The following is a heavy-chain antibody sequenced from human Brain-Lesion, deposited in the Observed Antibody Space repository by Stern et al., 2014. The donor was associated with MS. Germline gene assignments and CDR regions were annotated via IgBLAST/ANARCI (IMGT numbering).Heavy chain of an antibody. D-gene: IGHD1-14*01. Sequence: EVQLVESGGDLVQPGRSLRLTCAAFGFTFGDYDMHWGRQAPRTGMAWDAGISLNSGTIGYADSVKGRFTTSRDNAYSSLYLQMNSLRPEDTALYYCARDITGSSAYFAYGGQGTLVTVSS. V-gene: IGHV3-9*01. J-gene: IGHJ4*02. CDR3: ARDITGSSAYFAY. CDR1: GFTFGDYD. CDR2: ISLNSGTI.